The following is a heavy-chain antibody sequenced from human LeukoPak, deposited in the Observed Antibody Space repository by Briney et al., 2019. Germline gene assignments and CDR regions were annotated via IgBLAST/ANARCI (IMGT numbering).Heavy chain of an antibody. CDR1: GYTFTSYG. D-gene: IGHD5-12*01. V-gene: IGHV1-18*01. CDR3: ARDFPPGRGYAPQPFGY. CDR2: ISAYNGNT. Sequence: ASVKVSCKASGYTFTSYGISWVRQAPGQGLEWMGWISAYNGNTNYEHKLKGRSTITTDTYTSTTYMELRSLRSDDTAVYYCARDFPPGRGYAPQPFGYWGQGTLVSVSS. J-gene: IGHJ4*02.